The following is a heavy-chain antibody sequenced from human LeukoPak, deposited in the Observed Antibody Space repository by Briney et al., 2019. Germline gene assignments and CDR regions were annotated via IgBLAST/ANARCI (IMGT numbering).Heavy chain of an antibody. CDR2: IYPGESDI. J-gene: IGHJ4*02. CDR1: GYSFTNYW. D-gene: IGHD3-22*01. Sequence: GECLKISCKGSGYSFTNYWIGWVRQMPGRGLEWMGIIYPGESDIRYSPSFQGQVTISADKSISTAYLQWSSLKASDTAMYYCARHGLHNDNSDYYFAYWGQGTLVTVSS. V-gene: IGHV5-51*01. CDR3: ARHGLHNDNSDYYFAY.